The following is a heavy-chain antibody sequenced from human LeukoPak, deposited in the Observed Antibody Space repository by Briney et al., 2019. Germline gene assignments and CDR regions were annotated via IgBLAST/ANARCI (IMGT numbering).Heavy chain of an antibody. D-gene: IGHD3-10*01. V-gene: IGHV4-34*01. CDR2: INHSGST. CDR1: GGSFSGYY. J-gene: IGHJ3*02. CDR3: ARTTRGGGSGSYYMPRMECDI. Sequence: SETLSLTCAVYGGSFSGYYWSWIRQPPGKGLEWIGEINHSGSTNYNPSPKSRVTISVDTSKNQFSLKLSSVTAADTAVYYCARTTRGGGSGSYYMPRMECDIWGQGTMVTVSS.